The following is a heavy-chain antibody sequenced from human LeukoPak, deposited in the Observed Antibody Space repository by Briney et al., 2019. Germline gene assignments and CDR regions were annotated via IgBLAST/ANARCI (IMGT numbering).Heavy chain of an antibody. D-gene: IGHD2-2*02. Sequence: SETLSLTCTVSGYSISSGYYWGWIRQPPGKGLEWIGNIYHSGNTYYNPSLKSRVTISVDTSKNQFSLKLSSVTAADTAVYYCARGLYDYWGQGTLVTVSS. V-gene: IGHV4-38-2*02. CDR2: IYHSGNT. J-gene: IGHJ4*02. CDR3: ARGLYDY. CDR1: GYSISSGYY.